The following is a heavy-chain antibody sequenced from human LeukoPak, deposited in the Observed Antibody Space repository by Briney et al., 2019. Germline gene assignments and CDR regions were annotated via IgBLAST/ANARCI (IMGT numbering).Heavy chain of an antibody. CDR3: ARGYCGSTSCYMDV. J-gene: IGHJ6*02. CDR1: GHTSTTYA. V-gene: IGHV1-3*01. D-gene: IGHD2-2*01. Sequence: ASVKVSCKASGHTSTTYAIHWVRQAPGQGLEWMGWINAGNGNIKYSQKLQGRVTITGDTSASTAYMELSSLRSEDTAVYYCARGYCGSTSCYMDVWGQGTTVT. CDR2: INAGNGNI.